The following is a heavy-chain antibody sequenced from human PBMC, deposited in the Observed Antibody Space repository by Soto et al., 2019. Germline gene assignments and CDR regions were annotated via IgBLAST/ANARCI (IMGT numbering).Heavy chain of an antibody. CDR2: INHSGST. CDR3: ARAPRGYDFWSGYYNLHYGMDV. J-gene: IGHJ6*02. D-gene: IGHD3-3*01. CDR1: GGSFSGYY. V-gene: IGHV4-34*01. Sequence: PSETLSLTCAVYGGSFSGYYWSWIRQPPGKGLEWIGEINHSGSTNYNPSLKSRVTISVDTSKNQFSLKLSSVTAADTAVYYCARAPRGYDFWSGYYNLHYGMDVWGQGTTVTVSS.